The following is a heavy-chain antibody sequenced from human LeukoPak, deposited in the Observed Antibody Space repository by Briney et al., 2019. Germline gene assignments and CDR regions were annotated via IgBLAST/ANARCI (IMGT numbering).Heavy chain of an antibody. CDR2: IKQDGSEK. J-gene: IGHJ4*02. V-gene: IGHV3-7*01. Sequence: PGGSLRLSCAASGFTFSSYGMHWVRQAPGKGLEWVANIKQDGSEKYYVDSVKGRFTISRDNAKNSLYLQMNSLRAEDTAVYYCASRIFVDYWGQGTLVTVSS. CDR3: ASRIFVDY. CDR1: GFTFSSYG. D-gene: IGHD3-3*02.